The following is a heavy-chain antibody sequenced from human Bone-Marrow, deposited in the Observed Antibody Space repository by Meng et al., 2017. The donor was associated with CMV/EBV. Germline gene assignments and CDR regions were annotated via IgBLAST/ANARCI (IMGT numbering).Heavy chain of an antibody. V-gene: IGHV4-61*01. CDR3: ARDGSGSSLAADAFDI. D-gene: IGHD1-26*01. CDR2: IYYSGST. J-gene: IGHJ3*02. CDR1: GGSVSSGSYY. Sequence: SETLSLTCTVSGGSVSSGSYYWSWIRQPPGKGLEWIEYIYYSGSTNYNPTLKSRVTISVDTSKNQFSLKLSSVTAADTAVYYCARDGSGSSLAADAFDIWGQGTRVTVSS.